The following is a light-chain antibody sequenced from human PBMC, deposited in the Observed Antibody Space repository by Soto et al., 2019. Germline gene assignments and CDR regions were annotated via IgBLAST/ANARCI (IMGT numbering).Light chain of an antibody. CDR3: SSYAGSNTFL. CDR2: EVN. Sequence: QSALTQRPSASGSPGQSVTISCTGTSSDVGDYNCVSWYQQHPGKAPKLIIYEVNKRPSGVPDRFSGSKSGNTASLTVSGLQADDEADYYCSSYAGSNTFLFGGGTKLTVL. CDR1: SSDVGDYNC. J-gene: IGLJ3*02. V-gene: IGLV2-8*01.